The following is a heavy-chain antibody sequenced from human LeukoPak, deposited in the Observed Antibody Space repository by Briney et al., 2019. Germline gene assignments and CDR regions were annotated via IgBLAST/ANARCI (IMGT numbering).Heavy chain of an antibody. J-gene: IGHJ4*02. CDR3: ARVWELSFDY. Sequence: GGSLRLSCAASGFTVSSDHMSWVRQAPGKGLEWVSVIYAGGSTYYADSVKGRFTISRDNFKNTVFLQMNSLGAEDTAVYYCARVWELSFDYWGQGTLVTVSS. V-gene: IGHV3-53*01. D-gene: IGHD1-26*01. CDR1: GFTVSSDH. CDR2: IYAGGST.